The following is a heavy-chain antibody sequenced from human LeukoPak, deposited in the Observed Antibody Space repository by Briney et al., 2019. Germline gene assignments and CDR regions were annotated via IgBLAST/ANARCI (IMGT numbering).Heavy chain of an antibody. CDR2: ISYDGSNK. Sequence: GRSLRLSCAASGFTFSSYGMHWVRQAPGKGLEWVAVISYDGSNKYYADSVKGRFSISRDNSKNTLYLQMNSLRAEDTAVYYCAKSFEEYFDYWGQGTLVTVSS. CDR1: GFTFSSYG. CDR3: AKSFEEYFDY. J-gene: IGHJ4*02. V-gene: IGHV3-30*18. D-gene: IGHD3-3*02.